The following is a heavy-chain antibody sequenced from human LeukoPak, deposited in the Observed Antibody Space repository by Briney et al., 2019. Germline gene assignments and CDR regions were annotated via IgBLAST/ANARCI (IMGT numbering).Heavy chain of an antibody. V-gene: IGHV4-59*01. J-gene: IGHJ4*02. CDR1: GGSIRSYY. CDR2: IYYSGST. D-gene: IGHD4-17*01. CDR3: ARTGSTVTMLYPFDH. Sequence: PSETLSLTCTVSGGSIRSYYWSWIRQPPGKGLEWIGYIYYSGSTNHNPSLKSRVSISVDTSKNQFSLKLSSVTAADTAVYYCARTGSTVTMLYPFDHWGQGTLVTVSS.